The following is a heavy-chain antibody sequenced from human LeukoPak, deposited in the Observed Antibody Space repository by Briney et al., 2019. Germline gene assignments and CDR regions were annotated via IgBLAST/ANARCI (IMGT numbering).Heavy chain of an antibody. D-gene: IGHD3-10*01. V-gene: IGHV3-30*18. CDR3: AKDATWNYFGSGRYDS. Sequence: GGSLRLSCAAFGFTFSSRAMHWVRQAPGKGLEWVAVISYDASYEHYRDSVKGRFTISRDNSKNTLHLQMNSLGVEDTAIYYCAKDATWNYFGSGRYDSWGQGTLVIVSS. CDR2: ISYDASYE. CDR1: GFTFSSRA. J-gene: IGHJ5*01.